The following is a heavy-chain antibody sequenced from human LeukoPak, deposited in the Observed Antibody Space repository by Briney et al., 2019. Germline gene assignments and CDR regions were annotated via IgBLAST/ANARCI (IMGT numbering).Heavy chain of an antibody. CDR1: GGSISSYY. V-gene: IGHV4-59*01. J-gene: IGHJ3*02. CDR2: IYYSGST. CDR3: AREAAKYSSSSVDAFDI. D-gene: IGHD6-6*01. Sequence: SETLSLTCTVSGGSISSYYWSWIRQPPGKGLEWIGYIYYSGSTNYNPSLKSRVTISVDTSENQFSLKLSSVTAADTAVYYCAREAAKYSSSSVDAFDIWGQGTMVTVSS.